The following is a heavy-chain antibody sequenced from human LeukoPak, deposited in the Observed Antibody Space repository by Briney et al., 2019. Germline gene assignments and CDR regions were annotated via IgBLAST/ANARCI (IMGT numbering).Heavy chain of an antibody. CDR2: VYYSGST. CDR1: GGSFSTSY. V-gene: IGHV4-59*01. Sequence: SETLSLTCTVSGGSFSTSYWSWIRQFPGKGLEWIGYVYYSGSTNYNPSLKSRVTISVDTSKNQFSLKLSSVTAADTAVYYCARYADLGRAFDIWGQGTMVTVSS. CDR3: ARYADLGRAFDI. J-gene: IGHJ3*02. D-gene: IGHD1-26*01.